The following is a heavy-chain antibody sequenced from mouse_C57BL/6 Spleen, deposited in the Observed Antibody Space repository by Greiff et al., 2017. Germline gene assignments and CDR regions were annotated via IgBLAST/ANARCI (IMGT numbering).Heavy chain of an antibody. Sequence: VQLQESGAELARPGASVKLSCKASGYTFTSYGISWVKQRTGQGLEWIGEIYPRSGNTYYNEKFKGKATLTADKSSSTAYMELRSLTSEDSAVYFCARKGIYYDYSYFDYWGQGTTLTVSS. CDR1: GYTFTSYG. CDR3: ARKGIYYDYSYFDY. CDR2: IYPRSGNT. D-gene: IGHD2-4*01. V-gene: IGHV1-81*01. J-gene: IGHJ2*01.